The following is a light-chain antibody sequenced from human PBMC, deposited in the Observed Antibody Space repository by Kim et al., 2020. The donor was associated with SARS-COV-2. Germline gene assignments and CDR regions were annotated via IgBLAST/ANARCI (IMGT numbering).Light chain of an antibody. CDR2: PDS. V-gene: IGLV1-40*01. CDR3: QTYDTSLTGV. Sequence: GQRVTISCTGRSSNIGAGYDVHWYQQFPGSAPKLLIFPDSNRPLGVPDRFSASKSGSSASLAIAGLQAEDEADYYCQTYDTSLTGVFGTGTKVTVL. CDR1: SSNIGAGYD. J-gene: IGLJ1*01.